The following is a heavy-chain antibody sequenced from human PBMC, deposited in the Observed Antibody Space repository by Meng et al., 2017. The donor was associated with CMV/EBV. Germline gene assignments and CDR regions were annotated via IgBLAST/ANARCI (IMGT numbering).Heavy chain of an antibody. D-gene: IGHD5-24*01. CDR3: ARNWRDGHTLDPFNI. J-gene: IGHJ3*02. Sequence: ASVKVSCKASGYSVSDYYMHWVRQAAGQGLEWMGWINPNSGGTNYAQKFQGRVTMTRDTSISTAYMELSRLSSDDTSVYYCARNWRDGHTLDPFNIWGQGTMVTVSS. CDR2: INPNSGGT. V-gene: IGHV1-2*02. CDR1: GYSVSDYY.